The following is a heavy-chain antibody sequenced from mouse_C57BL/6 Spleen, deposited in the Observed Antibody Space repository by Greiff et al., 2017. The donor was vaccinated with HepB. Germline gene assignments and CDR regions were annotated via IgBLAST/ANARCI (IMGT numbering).Heavy chain of an antibody. CDR3: ARDVDSSGYVDAMYY. D-gene: IGHD3-2*02. J-gene: IGHJ4*01. CDR2: ISDGGSYT. V-gene: IGHV5-4*01. CDR1: GFTFSSYA. Sequence: EVQLQESGGGLVKPGGSLKLSCAASGFTFSSYAMSWVRQTPEKRLEWVATISDGGSYTYYPDNVKGRFTISRDNAKNNLYLHMSHLKSEDTAMYYCARDVDSSGYVDAMYYWGQGTSVTVSS.